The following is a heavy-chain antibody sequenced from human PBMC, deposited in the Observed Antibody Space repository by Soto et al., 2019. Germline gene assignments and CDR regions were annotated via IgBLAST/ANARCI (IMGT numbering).Heavy chain of an antibody. D-gene: IGHD1-26*01. CDR1: GYTFTSYG. J-gene: IGHJ5*02. CDR2: ISAYNGNT. Sequence: QVQLVQSGAEVKKPGASVKVSCKASGYTFTSYGLSWVRQAPGQGLEWMGWISAYNGNTTYAQKLQGRVTMTTDKSTSTAYMELRSLRSDDTAVYYGARVLGVGARGYNWFDPWGQGTLVTVSS. V-gene: IGHV1-18*01. CDR3: ARVLGVGARGYNWFDP.